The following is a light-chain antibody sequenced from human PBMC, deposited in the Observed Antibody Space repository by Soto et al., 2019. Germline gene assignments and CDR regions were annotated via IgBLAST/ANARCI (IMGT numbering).Light chain of an antibody. CDR2: KAS. Sequence: DIQMTQSPSTLSASVGDRVTITCRSSQSISEWLAWYQQKPGRAPKPLIYKASTLEGGVPSRFSGSGSGTEFTLTISSLQPDDFSTYYCQQYNSYPLTFGAGTKVEIK. J-gene: IGKJ4*01. CDR1: QSISEW. V-gene: IGKV1-5*03. CDR3: QQYNSYPLT.